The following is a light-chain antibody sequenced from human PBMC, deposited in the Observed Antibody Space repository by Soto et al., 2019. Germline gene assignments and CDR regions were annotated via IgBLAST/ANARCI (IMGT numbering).Light chain of an antibody. J-gene: IGKJ5*01. V-gene: IGKV1-12*01. Sequence: DIRMTQSPSSVSASVGDRVTITCRASQGISSWLAWYQQKPGKAPKLLIYAASSLQSGVPSRLRGSGYGTDLTITISSMQTEDFETYYCQQANSFPPTFGHGTRLEIK. CDR3: QQANSFPPT. CDR1: QGISSW. CDR2: AAS.